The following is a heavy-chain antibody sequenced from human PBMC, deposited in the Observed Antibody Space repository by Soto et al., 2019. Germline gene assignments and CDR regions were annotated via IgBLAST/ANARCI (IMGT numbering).Heavy chain of an antibody. V-gene: IGHV3-30*18. CDR1: GFTFSSYG. CDR2: ISYDGSNK. Sequence: GGSLRLSCAASGFTFSSYGMHWVRQAPGKGLEWVAVISYDGSNKYYADSVKGRFTISRDNSKNTLYLQMNSLRAEDTAVYYCAKDWGYCSSTSCYPPYYYYGMDVWGQGTTVTVS. CDR3: AKDWGYCSSTSCYPPYYYYGMDV. D-gene: IGHD2-2*01. J-gene: IGHJ6*02.